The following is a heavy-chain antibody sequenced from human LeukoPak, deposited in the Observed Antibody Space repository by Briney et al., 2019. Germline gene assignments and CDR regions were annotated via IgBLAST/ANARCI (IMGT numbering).Heavy chain of an antibody. J-gene: IGHJ4*02. CDR2: ITSNTNYI. Sequence: GGSLRLSCAASGFTFSSYSMNWVRQAPGRGLEWVSSITSNTNYIYYADSVKGRFTISRDNAKNSLYLQMNSLRAEDTAVYYCARASSGWHADYYDYWGQGTLVTVSS. CDR1: GFTFSSYS. V-gene: IGHV3-21*01. CDR3: ARASSGWHADYYDY. D-gene: IGHD6-25*01.